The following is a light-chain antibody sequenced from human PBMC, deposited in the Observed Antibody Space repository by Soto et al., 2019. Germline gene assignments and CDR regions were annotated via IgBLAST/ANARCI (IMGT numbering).Light chain of an antibody. CDR1: QSVSSRY. CDR3: HQYDNAPQT. V-gene: IGKV3-20*01. J-gene: IGKJ2*01. Sequence: IVLTQYPGNLSLSPGERATLSCRASQSVSSRYLAWYQQRRGQAPRLLIYGATSRAPGIPDKFSGTGSGTDYSITIDRLEKEDFAVYYCHQYDNAPQTFGQGTKVDIK. CDR2: GAT.